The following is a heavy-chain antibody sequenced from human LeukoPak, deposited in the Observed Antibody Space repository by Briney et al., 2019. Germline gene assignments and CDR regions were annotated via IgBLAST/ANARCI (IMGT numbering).Heavy chain of an antibody. J-gene: IGHJ4*02. CDR2: ISYSGTT. V-gene: IGHV4-39*01. D-gene: IGHD1-26*01. Sequence: PSETLSLTCTVSGGSISSSYYYWGWIRQPPGMGLEWIGTISYSGTTYYNPSLESRVTISVDTSRNQFSLKLSSVTAADTAVYYCARHKMGTTRLYYFDYWGQGTLVTVSS. CDR3: ARHKMGTTRLYYFDY. CDR1: GGSISSSYYY.